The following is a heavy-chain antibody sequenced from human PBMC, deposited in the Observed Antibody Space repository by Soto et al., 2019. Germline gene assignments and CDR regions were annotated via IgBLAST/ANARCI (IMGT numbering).Heavy chain of an antibody. J-gene: IGHJ4*02. CDR2: ISDSSSYI. V-gene: IGHV3-21*01. D-gene: IGHD3-22*01. Sequence: GGSLRLSCAASGFTFSTYSMNWVRQAPGKGLEWVSSISDSSSYIYYADSVKGRFTISRDNAKNSLYLQMNSLRAEDTAVYYCAREGLLDPIVVASFDYRSRRTLVTVSS. CDR3: AREGLLDPIVVASFDY. CDR1: GFTFSTYS.